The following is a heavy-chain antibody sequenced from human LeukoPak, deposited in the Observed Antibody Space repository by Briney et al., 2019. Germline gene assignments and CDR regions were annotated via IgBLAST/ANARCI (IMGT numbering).Heavy chain of an antibody. CDR1: GFTFSASN. D-gene: IGHD3-10*01. CDR3: ARGDGWFGELSNFDY. J-gene: IGHJ4*02. CDR2: ISSGSSAI. V-gene: IGHV3-48*02. Sequence: GGSLRLSCAASGFTFSASNMNWVRQAPEKGLEWVSSISSGSSAIYYADSVRGRFTISRDNAKKSLYLQMNSLRDEDTAVYYCARGDGWFGELSNFDYRGQGTLVTVSS.